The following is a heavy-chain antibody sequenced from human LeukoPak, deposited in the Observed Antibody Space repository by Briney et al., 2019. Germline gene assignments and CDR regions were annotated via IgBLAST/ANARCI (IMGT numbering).Heavy chain of an antibody. J-gene: IGHJ4*02. V-gene: IGHV4-59*01. Sequence: SETLSLTCTVSGGSISNYYWSWIRQPPGKGLEWIGYVYNSGSTKYNPSLKSRVTISVDTSKNQFSLKLSSVTAADTAVYYCARDPYSSSWYTQYYFDYWGQGTLVTVSS. CDR2: VYNSGST. D-gene: IGHD6-13*01. CDR1: GGSISNYY. CDR3: ARDPYSSSWYTQYYFDY.